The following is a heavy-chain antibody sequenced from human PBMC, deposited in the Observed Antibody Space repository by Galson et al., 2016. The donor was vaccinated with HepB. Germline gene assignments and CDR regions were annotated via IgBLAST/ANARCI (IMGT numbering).Heavy chain of an antibody. CDR1: GGTFSNYA. CDR3: ARRVTGYFDL. D-gene: IGHD5-18*01. J-gene: IGHJ2*01. Sequence: SCKASGGTFSNYAISWVRQAPGQGLEWMGGIIPILGIANYAQKFQGRVTITADKSTSTAYMELSSLRSEDTAVYYCARRVTGYFDLWGRGTPVSVSS. CDR2: IIPILGIA. V-gene: IGHV1-69*10.